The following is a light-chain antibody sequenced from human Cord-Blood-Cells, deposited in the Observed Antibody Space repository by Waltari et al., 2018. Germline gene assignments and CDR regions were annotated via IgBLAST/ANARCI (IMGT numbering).Light chain of an antibody. Sequence: DIQMTQSPSSLSASVGDRVTITCRASQSISSYLNWYQQKPGKATKLLIYAASSLQSGVPSRFSGSGSGTDFTLTISSLQPEDFATYYCQQSYSTPLTFCVSTKVEIK. CDR3: QQSYSTPLT. CDR2: AAS. CDR1: QSISSY. V-gene: IGKV1-39*01. J-gene: IGKJ4*01.